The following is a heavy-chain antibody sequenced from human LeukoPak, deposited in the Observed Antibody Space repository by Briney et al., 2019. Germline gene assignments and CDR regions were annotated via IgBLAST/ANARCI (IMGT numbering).Heavy chain of an antibody. CDR2: INHSGST. J-gene: IGHJ4*02. CDR3: ARSYGRWDY. Sequence: SETLSLTCAVYGGSSSGYYWSWIRQPPGKGLEWIGEINHSGSTNYNPSLKSRVTISVDTSKNQFSLKLSSVTAADTAVYYCARSYGRWDYWGQGTLVTVSS. V-gene: IGHV4-34*01. D-gene: IGHD1-26*01. CDR1: GGSSSGYY.